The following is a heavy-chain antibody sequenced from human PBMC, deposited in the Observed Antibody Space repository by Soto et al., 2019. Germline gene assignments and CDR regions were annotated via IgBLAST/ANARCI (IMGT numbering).Heavy chain of an antibody. V-gene: IGHV3-48*03. CDR1: GFTFSSYE. Sequence: PGGSLRLSCAASGFTFSSYEMNWVRQAPGKGLEWVSYISSSGSTIYYADSVKGRSTISRDNAKNSLYLQMNSLRAEDTAVYYCARLYSSPSPAHYYYYGMDVWGQGTTVTVSS. J-gene: IGHJ6*02. CDR2: ISSSGSTI. D-gene: IGHD6-19*01. CDR3: ARLYSSPSPAHYYYYGMDV.